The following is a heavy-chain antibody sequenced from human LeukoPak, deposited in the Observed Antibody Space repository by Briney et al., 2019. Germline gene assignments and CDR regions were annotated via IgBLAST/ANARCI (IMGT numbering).Heavy chain of an antibody. CDR1: GGTFSSYA. CDR2: ISGSGGST. Sequence: ASVKVSCKASGGTFSSYAMSWVRQAPGKGLEWVSAISGSGGSTYYADSVKGRFTISRDNSKNTLYLQMNSLRAEDTAVYYCAAYYDFWSGQGGLYYGMDVWGQGTTVTVSS. J-gene: IGHJ6*02. V-gene: IGHV3-23*01. CDR3: AAYYDFWSGQGGLYYGMDV. D-gene: IGHD3-3*01.